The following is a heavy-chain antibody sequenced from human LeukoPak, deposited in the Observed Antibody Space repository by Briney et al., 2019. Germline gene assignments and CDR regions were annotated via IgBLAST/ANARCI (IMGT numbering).Heavy chain of an antibody. CDR3: ARRSDYYDSSGYSGFDY. D-gene: IGHD3-22*01. Sequence: GESLKISCKGSGYSFTSYWIGWVRQMPGKGLEWMGIIYPGDSDTRYSPSFQGQVTISADKSISTAYLQWSSLKASDTAMYYCARRSDYYDSSGYSGFDYWGQGTLVTVSS. CDR2: IYPGDSDT. J-gene: IGHJ4*02. V-gene: IGHV5-51*01. CDR1: GYSFTSYW.